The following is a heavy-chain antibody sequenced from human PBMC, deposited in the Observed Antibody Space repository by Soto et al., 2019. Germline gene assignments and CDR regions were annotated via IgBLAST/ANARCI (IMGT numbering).Heavy chain of an antibody. CDR2: IYFSGRT. V-gene: IGHV4-59*08. Sequence: QVQLQESGPGLVKPSETLSLTCTVSGGSISSYYWSWIRQPPGKGLEWIGYIYFSGRTNYNPSLTSRVTISVDTSKNQSSLKLSSVTAADTAVYYCARRYGSCFDIWGQGTMVTVSS. CDR3: ARRYGSCFDI. CDR1: GGSISSYY. D-gene: IGHD3-10*01. J-gene: IGHJ3*02.